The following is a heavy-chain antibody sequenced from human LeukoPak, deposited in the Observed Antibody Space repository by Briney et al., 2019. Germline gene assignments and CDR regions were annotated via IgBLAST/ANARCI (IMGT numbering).Heavy chain of an antibody. CDR3: AKDRRITIFGVVIKGGAFDI. D-gene: IGHD3-3*01. V-gene: IGHV3-30*02. CDR2: IRYDGSNK. J-gene: IGHJ3*02. CDR1: GFTFSSYG. Sequence: PGGSLRLSCAASGFTFSSYGMHWVRQAPGKGLEWVAFIRYDGSNKYYADSVKGRFTISRDNSKNTLYLQMNSLRAEDTAVYYCAKDRRITIFGVVIKGGAFDIWGQGTMVTVSS.